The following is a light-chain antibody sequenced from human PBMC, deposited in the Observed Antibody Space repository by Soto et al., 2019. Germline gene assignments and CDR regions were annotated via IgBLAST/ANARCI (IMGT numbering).Light chain of an antibody. Sequence: QSVLTQPPSASGSPGQSVTISCTGTSSDVGSYNYVSWYQQYPGKAPKLMIYEVSKRPSGVPDRFSGSKSGTTASLTVSGLQAEDEADYYCSSYAGSNTHVVFGGGTKLTVL. CDR3: SSYAGSNTHVV. J-gene: IGLJ2*01. V-gene: IGLV2-8*01. CDR1: SSDVGSYNY. CDR2: EVS.